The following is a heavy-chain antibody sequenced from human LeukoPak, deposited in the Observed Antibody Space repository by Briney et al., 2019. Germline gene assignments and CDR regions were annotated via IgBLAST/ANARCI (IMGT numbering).Heavy chain of an antibody. CDR1: GYTFTGYY. CDR3: ARWYYYDSSGLGY. V-gene: IGHV1-69*02. D-gene: IGHD3-22*01. J-gene: IGHJ4*02. CDR2: IIPILGIA. Sequence: SVKVSCKASGYTFTGYYMHWVRQAPGQGLEWMGRIIPILGIANYAQKFQGRVTITADKSTSTAYMELSSLRSEDTAVYYCARWYYYDSSGLGYWGQGTLVTVSS.